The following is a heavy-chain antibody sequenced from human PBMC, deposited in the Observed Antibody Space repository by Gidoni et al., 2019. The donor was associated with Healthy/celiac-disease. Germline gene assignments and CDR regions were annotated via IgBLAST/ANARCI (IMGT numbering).Heavy chain of an antibody. V-gene: IGHV3-9*01. CDR2: ISWNSGSI. D-gene: IGHD6-19*01. CDR3: AKEMGSSVRYPAFDY. J-gene: IGHJ4*02. Sequence: EVQLVDSGGGLVQPGRSLRLSCSASGFTFDAYAMHWVRQAPGKGLEWVSGISWNSGSIGYADSVKGRFTISRDNAKNSLYLQMNSLRAEDTALYYCAKEMGSSVRYPAFDYWGQGTLVTVSS. CDR1: GFTFDAYA.